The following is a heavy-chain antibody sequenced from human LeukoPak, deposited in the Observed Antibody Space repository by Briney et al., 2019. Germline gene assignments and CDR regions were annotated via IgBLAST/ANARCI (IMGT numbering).Heavy chain of an antibody. CDR1: GGSISSSGYY. D-gene: IGHD2-2*02. V-gene: IGHV4-39*01. CDR3: ARGQDAAIEHRSSGFDY. CDR2: IYYSGST. Sequence: SETLSLTCTVSGGSISSSGYYWGWIRQPPGKGLEWIGSIYYSGSTYYNPSLKSRVTISVDTSKNQFSLKLSSVTAADTAVYYCARGQDAAIEHRSSGFDYWGQGTLVTVSS. J-gene: IGHJ4*02.